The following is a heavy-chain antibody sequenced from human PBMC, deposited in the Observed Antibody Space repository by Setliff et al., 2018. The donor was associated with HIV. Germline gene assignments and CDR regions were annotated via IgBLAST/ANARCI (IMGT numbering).Heavy chain of an antibody. D-gene: IGHD1-26*01. J-gene: IGHJ4*02. CDR3: ALASIVSTARWNH. V-gene: IGHV1-2*02. CDR1: GYTLTGYY. Sequence: ASVKVSCKASGYTLTGYYMHWVRQAPGQGLEWMGWINPKSGGTKYAQNFHGRVTMTRDTSISTAYMDLSSLTSDDTAVYYCALASIVSTARWNHWGRGTTVTVSS. CDR2: INPKSGGT.